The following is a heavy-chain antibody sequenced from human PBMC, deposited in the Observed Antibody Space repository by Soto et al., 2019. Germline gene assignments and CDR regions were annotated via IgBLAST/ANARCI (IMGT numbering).Heavy chain of an antibody. Sequence: QVQLVQSGAEVKKPGASVKVSCKASGYTFTSSYIHWVRQAPGQGLEWMGIINPMGGSTNYAQKFQGRVTVTMDTSASTVYMVMSSLRSEDTAVYYCSRGLFTGDYWGQGTLVTVSS. CDR1: GYTFTSSY. CDR2: INPMGGST. CDR3: SRGLFTGDY. J-gene: IGHJ4*02. D-gene: IGHD3-22*01. V-gene: IGHV1-46*03.